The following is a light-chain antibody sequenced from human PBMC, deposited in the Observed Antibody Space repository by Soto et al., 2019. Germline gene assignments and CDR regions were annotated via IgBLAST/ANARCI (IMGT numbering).Light chain of an antibody. CDR1: QGISNY. V-gene: IGKV1-27*01. CDR2: AAS. J-gene: IGKJ1*01. Sequence: DIQMTQSPSSLSTSVGDRVTITCRASQGISNYLAWYQKKPGKVPKLMIYAASTLQSGVPSRFSGSGSGTDFTLTISSLQHEDVATYYCQKYNSAPWTFGQGTKVEIK. CDR3: QKYNSAPWT.